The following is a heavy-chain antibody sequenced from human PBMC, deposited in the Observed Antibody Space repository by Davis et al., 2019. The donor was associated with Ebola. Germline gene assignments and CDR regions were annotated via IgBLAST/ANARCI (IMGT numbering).Heavy chain of an antibody. D-gene: IGHD6-13*01. V-gene: IGHV4-39*07. CDR1: GGSISSYY. CDR3: ARGGVGGIAAGYNWFDP. Sequence: SETLSLTCTVSGGSISSYYWSWIRQPPGKGLEWLGSIYYSGSTYYNPSLKSRVTISVDTSKNQFSLKLSSVTAADTAIYYCARGGVGGIAAGYNWFDPWGQGTLVTVSS. CDR2: IYYSGST. J-gene: IGHJ5*02.